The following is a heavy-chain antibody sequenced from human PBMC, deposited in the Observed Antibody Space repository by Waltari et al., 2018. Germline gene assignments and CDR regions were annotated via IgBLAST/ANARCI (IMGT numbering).Heavy chain of an antibody. CDR1: GYTLTGYY. J-gene: IGHJ3*02. CDR3: ARDRYYYDSSGRHDAFDI. Sequence: QVQLVQSGAEVKKPGASVKVSCKASGYTLTGYYMHWVRQAPGPGLEWMGRINPNSGGTNYAQKFQGRVTMTRDTSISTAYMELSRLRSDDTAVYYCARDRYYYDSSGRHDAFDIWGQGTMVTVSS. V-gene: IGHV1-2*06. CDR2: INPNSGGT. D-gene: IGHD3-22*01.